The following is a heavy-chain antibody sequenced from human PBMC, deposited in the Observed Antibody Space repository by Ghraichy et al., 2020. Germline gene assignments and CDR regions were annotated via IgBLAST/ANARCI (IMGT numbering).Heavy chain of an antibody. V-gene: IGHV4-30-2*01. J-gene: IGHJ4*02. CDR3: ARGGARYDSSGYYILDYFDY. Sequence: SETLSLTCAVSGGSMSSGGYSWSWIRQPPGKGLEWIGYIYHSGSTYYNPSLKSRVTISVDRSKNQFSLKLSSVTAAVTAVYYCARGGARYDSSGYYILDYFDYWGQGTLVTVPS. CDR1: GGSMSSGGYS. D-gene: IGHD3-22*01. CDR2: IYHSGST.